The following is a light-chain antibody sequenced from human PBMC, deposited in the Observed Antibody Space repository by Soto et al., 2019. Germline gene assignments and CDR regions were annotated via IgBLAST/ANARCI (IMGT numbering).Light chain of an antibody. CDR3: QQYNRFPYT. Sequence: DIQMTQSPSTLSASVGDRVTITCRASEIFSSWLAWYQQKPGKAPKLLIYKASILDSGVPSRFSGSESGTEFTLTITNLQPDDFATYYCQQYNRFPYTFGQGTRLEIK. J-gene: IGKJ5*01. V-gene: IGKV1-5*03. CDR2: KAS. CDR1: EIFSSW.